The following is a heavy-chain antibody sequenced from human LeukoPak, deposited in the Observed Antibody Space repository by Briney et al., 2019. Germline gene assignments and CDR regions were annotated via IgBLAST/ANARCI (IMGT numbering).Heavy chain of an antibody. Sequence: PGGSLRLSCAASGFTFSNYLMSWVRQAPGMGLEWVANIKQDGSDNYYVDSVEGRFTISRDNAKNSLFLQMNSLRPEDTAVYYCARAASYYFGSGIRYYWFDPWGQGTLVTVSS. D-gene: IGHD3-10*01. CDR1: GFTFSNYL. V-gene: IGHV3-7*04. J-gene: IGHJ5*02. CDR3: ARAASYYFGSGIRYYWFDP. CDR2: IKQDGSDN.